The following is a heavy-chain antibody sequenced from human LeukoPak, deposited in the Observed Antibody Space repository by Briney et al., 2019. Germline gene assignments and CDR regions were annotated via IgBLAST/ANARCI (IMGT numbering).Heavy chain of an antibody. V-gene: IGHV3-9*01. CDR2: ISWNSGSI. J-gene: IGHJ4*02. CDR1: GFTFDDYA. CDR3: ANLRGDLSFDY. Sequence: GRSLRLSCAASGFTFDDYAMHWVRQAPGKGLEWVSGISWNSGSIGYADSVKGRFTISRDNAKNSLYLQMNSLRAEDTALYYCANLRGDLSFDYWGQGTLVTVSS. D-gene: IGHD3-10*01.